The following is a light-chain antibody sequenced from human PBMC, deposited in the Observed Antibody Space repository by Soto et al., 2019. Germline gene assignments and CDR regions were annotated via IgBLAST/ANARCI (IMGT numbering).Light chain of an antibody. J-gene: IGLJ3*02. CDR3: GSFTSSSTWV. CDR1: SSDVGGYKY. Sequence: QSALTQPASVSGSPGQSITLSCTGTSSDVGGYKYVSWYQQHPGKAPKLMISQLSNRPSGVSDRFSGSKSGNTASLTISGLQAEDEADYYCGSFTSSSTWVFGGGTKLTVL. V-gene: IGLV2-14*01. CDR2: QLS.